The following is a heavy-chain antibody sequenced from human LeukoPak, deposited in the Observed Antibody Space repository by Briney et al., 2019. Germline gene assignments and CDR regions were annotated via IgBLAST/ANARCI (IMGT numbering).Heavy chain of an antibody. CDR2: ISGTGGSA. CDR3: AKSGTGSYYFDY. Sequence: GGSLRLSCAASGFTFSSYSMNWVRQAPGKGLEWVSAISGTGGSADYADSVKGRFTISRDNSKNTLYLQMNSLRAEDTAVYYCAKSGTGSYYFDYWGQGTMVTVSS. J-gene: IGHJ4*03. V-gene: IGHV3-23*01. D-gene: IGHD6-19*01. CDR1: GFTFSSYS.